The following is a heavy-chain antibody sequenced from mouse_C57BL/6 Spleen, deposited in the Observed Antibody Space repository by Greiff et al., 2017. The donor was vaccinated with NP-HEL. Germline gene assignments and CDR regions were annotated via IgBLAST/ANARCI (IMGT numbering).Heavy chain of an antibody. Sequence: QVHVKQPGAELVRPGTSVKLSCKASGYTFTSYWMHWVKQRPGQGLEWIGVIDPSDSYTNYNQKFKGKATLTVDTSSSTAYMQLSSLTSEDSAVYYCARERGTYGNYERAMDYWGQGTSVTVSS. V-gene: IGHV1-59*01. CDR3: ARERGTYGNYERAMDY. D-gene: IGHD2-1*01. CDR1: GYTFTSYW. CDR2: IDPSDSYT. J-gene: IGHJ4*01.